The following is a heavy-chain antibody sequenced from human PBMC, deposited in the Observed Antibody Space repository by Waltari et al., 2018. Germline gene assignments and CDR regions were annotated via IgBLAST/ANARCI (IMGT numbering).Heavy chain of an antibody. V-gene: IGHV1-69*13. CDR2: IIPIFGTA. CDR1: GGTFSSYA. CDR3: ASRYSSSWYPDDAFDI. Sequence: QVQLVQSGAEVTKPGSSVKVSCKASGGTFSSYAISWVLQAPGQGLEWMGGIIPIFGTANYAQKFQGRVTITADESTSTAYMELSSLRSEDTAVYYCASRYSSSWYPDDAFDIWGQGTMVTVSS. D-gene: IGHD6-13*01. J-gene: IGHJ3*02.